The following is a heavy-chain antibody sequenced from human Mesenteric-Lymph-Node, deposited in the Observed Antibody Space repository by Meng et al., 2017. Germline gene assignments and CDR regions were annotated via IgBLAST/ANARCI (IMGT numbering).Heavy chain of an antibody. V-gene: IGHV4-4*02. Sequence: VGWRGWGTVRQKPSQTLSLTWAASGESSTNDNWWAWAGEKGVKWVGWIETIPHTSHSDYTPSLNSRVSMSIEKSNTQFSLKLTAMNTADTAVYHCLSDSGDSVWGQGTLVTVSS. CDR1: GESSTNDNW. J-gene: IGHJ4*02. D-gene: IGHD2-21*01. CDR3: LSDSGDSV. CDR2: IPHTSHS.